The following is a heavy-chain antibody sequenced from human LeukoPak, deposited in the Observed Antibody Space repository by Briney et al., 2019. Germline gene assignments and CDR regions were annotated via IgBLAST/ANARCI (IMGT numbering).Heavy chain of an antibody. Sequence: ASVKVSCKASGYTFTSYDINWVRQATGQGLEWMGWMNPNSGNTGYAQKFQGRVTMTRNTSISIAYMELSSLRPEDTAVYYCAAGSVITGTPGDYWGQGTLVTVSS. J-gene: IGHJ4*02. V-gene: IGHV1-8*01. CDR1: GYTFTSYD. CDR3: AAGSVITGTPGDY. D-gene: IGHD1-7*01. CDR2: MNPNSGNT.